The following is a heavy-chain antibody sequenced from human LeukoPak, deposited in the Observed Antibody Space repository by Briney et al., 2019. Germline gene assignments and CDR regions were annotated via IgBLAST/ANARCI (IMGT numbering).Heavy chain of an antibody. CDR1: GFTVNSYW. Sequence: GGCLRLSCAVSGFTVNSYWMHWVRQGPGKGLVWVSHINSDGSTTGYADSVKGRFTISRDSAKNTLYLEMNNLRAEDTAVYYCARGYNYRFEYWGQGTLVIVSS. CDR3: ARGYNYRFEY. V-gene: IGHV3-74*01. D-gene: IGHD5-24*01. J-gene: IGHJ4*02. CDR2: INSDGSTT.